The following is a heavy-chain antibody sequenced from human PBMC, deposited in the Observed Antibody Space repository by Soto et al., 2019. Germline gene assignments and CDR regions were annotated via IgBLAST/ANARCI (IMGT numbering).Heavy chain of an antibody. CDR3: AREAAAIPHYGMDV. CDR1: GFTFSSYW. V-gene: IGHV3-74*01. Sequence: GGSLRLSCAASGFTFSSYWMHWVRQAPGKGLVWVSRINSDGSSTGYADSVKGRFTISRDNAKNTLYLQMNSLRAEDTAVYYCAREAAAIPHYGMDVWGQGTTVTVSS. J-gene: IGHJ6*02. CDR2: INSDGSST. D-gene: IGHD2-2*01.